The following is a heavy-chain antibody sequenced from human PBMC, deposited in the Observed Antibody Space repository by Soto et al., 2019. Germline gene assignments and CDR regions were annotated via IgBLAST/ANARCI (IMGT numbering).Heavy chain of an antibody. V-gene: IGHV4-59*01. D-gene: IGHD2-21*02. CDR2: MYKTGST. CDR3: ARDLWGYCGTDCYPLDV. CDR1: GFSISSSY. J-gene: IGHJ6*02. Sequence: SETLSLTCTFSGFSISSSYWSWIRQPPGKGLEWIGYMYKTGSTVYNPSLKSRVTISVDTSKNQFYLKVNSVTAADTAVYYCARDLWGYCGTDCYPLDVWGQGTTVTVSS.